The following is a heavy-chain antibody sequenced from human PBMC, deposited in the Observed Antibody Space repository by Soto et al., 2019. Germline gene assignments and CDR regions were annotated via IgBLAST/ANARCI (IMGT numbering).Heavy chain of an antibody. V-gene: IGHV4-39*01. CDR1: GGSISSSSYY. CDR2: IYYSGST. Sequence: PSETLSLTCTFSGGSISSSSYYWGWIRQPPGKGLEWIGSIYYSGSTYYNPSLKSRVTISVDTSKNQFSLKLSSVTAADTAVYYCARQATDSDWFDPWGQGTLVTVS. D-gene: IGHD5-12*01. CDR3: ARQATDSDWFDP. J-gene: IGHJ5*02.